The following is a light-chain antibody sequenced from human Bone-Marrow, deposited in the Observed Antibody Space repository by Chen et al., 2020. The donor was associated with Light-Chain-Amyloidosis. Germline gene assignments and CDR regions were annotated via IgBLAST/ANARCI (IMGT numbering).Light chain of an antibody. J-gene: IGLJ2*01. CDR3: ATGDGCLSGVV. Sequence: HSVLTQPPSTSATPGPRVTISCSGSGSNIGRHDVFLYQQVPGKAPKLLMFYVDQPPSGFPDLFSAVKSGNATSLAIRGRRSEDEADYHCATGDGCLSGVVFGGGTKVTVL. V-gene: IGLV1-47*02. CDR2: YVD. CDR1: GSNIGRHD.